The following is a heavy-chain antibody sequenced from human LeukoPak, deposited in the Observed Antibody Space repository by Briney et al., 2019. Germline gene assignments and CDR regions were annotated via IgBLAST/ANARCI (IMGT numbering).Heavy chain of an antibody. V-gene: IGHV1-69*13. CDR1: GGTFSSYA. D-gene: IGHD2-2*02. CDR3: ARGALGYCSSTSCYIPDDY. J-gene: IGHJ4*02. Sequence: APVKVSCKASGGTFSSYAISWLRQAPGQGLEWMGGIIPIFGTANYAQKFQGRVTITADESTSTAYMELSSLRSEDTAVYYCARGALGYCSSTSCYIPDDYWGQGTLVTVSS. CDR2: IIPIFGTA.